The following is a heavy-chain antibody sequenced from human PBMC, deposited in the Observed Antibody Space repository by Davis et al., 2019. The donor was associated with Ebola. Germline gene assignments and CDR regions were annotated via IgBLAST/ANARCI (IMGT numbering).Heavy chain of an antibody. D-gene: IGHD4-17*01. CDR2: IRSKANSYAT. CDR3: TLTATVVNIDV. V-gene: IGHV3-73*01. Sequence: PGGSLRLSCAASGFTFSGSAIHWVRQASGNGLEWVGRIRSKANSYATAYAASVTGRFTISRDDSKNTAYLQMNSLKTEDTAVYYCTLTATVVNIDVWGKGTTVTVSS. CDR1: GFTFSGSA. J-gene: IGHJ6*03.